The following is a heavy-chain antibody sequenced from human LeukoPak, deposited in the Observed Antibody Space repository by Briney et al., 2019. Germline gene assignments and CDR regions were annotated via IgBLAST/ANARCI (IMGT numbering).Heavy chain of an antibody. CDR1: GYSFSSYW. D-gene: IGHD3-10*01. CDR3: ARLNTYNYDSGTYWDWFDP. J-gene: IGHJ5*02. V-gene: IGHV5-51*01. CDR2: IYPGDSDT. Sequence: GESLKISCKGSGYSFSSYWIGWVRQMPGKGLEWMGIIYPGDSDTRYNPSFQGQVTISADKSISTAYLQWSSLKASDTAMYYCARLNTYNYDSGTYWDWFDPWGQGTLVTVSS.